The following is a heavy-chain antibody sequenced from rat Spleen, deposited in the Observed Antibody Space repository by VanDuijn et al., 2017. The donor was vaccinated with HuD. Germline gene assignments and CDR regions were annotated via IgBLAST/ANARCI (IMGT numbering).Heavy chain of an antibody. J-gene: IGHJ4*01. CDR2: ISYDGTAT. V-gene: IGHV5-20*01. CDR1: GFTFSNYD. D-gene: IGHD1-6*01. Sequence: EVQLVESGGGLVQPGRSLKLSCVASGFTFSNYDMAWVRQAPTKGLEWVASISYDGTATYYRDSVKGRFTLSRDNAKSTLYLQMNSLRSEDTATYYCTRAIYTTDYYYAKGYYVMDAWGQGASVTVSS. CDR3: TRAIYTTDYYYAKGYYVMDA.